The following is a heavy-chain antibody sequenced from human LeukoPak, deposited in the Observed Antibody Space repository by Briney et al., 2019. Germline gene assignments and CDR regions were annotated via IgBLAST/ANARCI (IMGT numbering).Heavy chain of an antibody. V-gene: IGHV3-23*01. CDR1: GLAFSSSA. CDR3: AKTRPLDSSSWSHGDY. D-gene: IGHD6-13*01. J-gene: IGHJ4*02. Sequence: GGSLRLSCAASGLAFSSSAMSWVRQSPGKGLEWVSSISDSGSGTYYADSVKGRLTISRDNSKNTLYLQMNSLRAEDTAVYYCAKTRPLDSSSWSHGDYWGQGTLVTVSS. CDR2: ISDSGSGT.